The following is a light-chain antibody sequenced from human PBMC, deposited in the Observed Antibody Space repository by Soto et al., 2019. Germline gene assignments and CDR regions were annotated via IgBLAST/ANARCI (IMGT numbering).Light chain of an antibody. CDR2: EVT. CDR3: CSYAGSSAFE. V-gene: IGLV2-23*02. CDR1: SSDVGRYNL. J-gene: IGLJ2*01. Sequence: QSALTQPVSVSGSPGQSITISCTGTSSDVGRYNLVSWYQQHAGKAPKLMIYEVTKRPSGVSNRFSGSKSGNTASLTISGRQAEDEADYYCCSYAGSSAFEFGGGTKLTVL.